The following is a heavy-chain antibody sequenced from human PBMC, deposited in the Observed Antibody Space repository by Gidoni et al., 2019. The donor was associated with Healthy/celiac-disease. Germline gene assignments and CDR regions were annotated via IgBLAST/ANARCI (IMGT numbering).Heavy chain of an antibody. CDR1: GFPFSSYA. J-gene: IGHJ4*02. CDR2: ISSNGGST. Sequence: EVQLVESGGGLVQPGGSLRLSCSASGFPFSSYAMHWVRQAPGKGLEYVSAISSNGGSTYYADSVKGRFTISRDNSKNTLYLQMSSLRAEDTAVYYCVKDDQEVPMTPFDYWDQGTLVTVSS. V-gene: IGHV3-64D*06. CDR3: VKDDQEVPMTPFDY.